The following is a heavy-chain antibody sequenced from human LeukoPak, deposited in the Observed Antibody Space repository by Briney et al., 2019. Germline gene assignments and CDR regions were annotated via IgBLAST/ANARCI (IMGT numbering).Heavy chain of an antibody. V-gene: IGHV1-3*01. J-gene: IGHJ5*02. CDR2: INAGNGNT. Sequence: GASVKVSCKASGYTFTSYAMHWVRQAPGQRLEWMGWINAGNGNTKYSQKFQGRVTITRDTSASTAYMELSSLRSEDTAVYYCARDSVLLWFGETPGGWFDGWGQGTLVTVSS. D-gene: IGHD3-10*01. CDR3: ARDSVLLWFGETPGGWFDG. CDR1: GYTFTSYA.